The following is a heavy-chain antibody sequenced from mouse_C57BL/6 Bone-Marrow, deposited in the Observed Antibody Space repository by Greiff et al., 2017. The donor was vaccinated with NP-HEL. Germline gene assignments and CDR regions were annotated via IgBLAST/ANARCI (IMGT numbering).Heavy chain of an antibody. CDR1: GFSLTSYG. CDR3: ARRNYYSNYGDYFDY. D-gene: IGHD2-5*01. Sequence: VQVVESGPGLVQPSQSLSITCTVSGFSLTSYGVHWVRQSPGKGLEWLGVIWSGGSTDYNAAFISRLSISKDNSKSQVFFKMNSLQADDTAIYYCARRNYYSNYGDYFDYWGQGTTLTVSS. J-gene: IGHJ2*01. V-gene: IGHV2-2*01. CDR2: IWSGGST.